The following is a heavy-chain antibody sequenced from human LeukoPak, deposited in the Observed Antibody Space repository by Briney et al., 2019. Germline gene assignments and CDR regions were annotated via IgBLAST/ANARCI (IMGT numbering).Heavy chain of an antibody. J-gene: IGHJ4*02. D-gene: IGHD1-26*01. CDR2: IKSKTEGGTT. CDR1: GFTFSNAW. Sequence: GGSLRLSCAASGFTFSNAWMNWVRQAPGKGLEWVGRIKSKTEGGTTDYAAPVKGRFTISRDDSKNTLYLQMNSLRAEDTAVYYCARDFVGATDFDYWGQGTLVTVSS. CDR3: ARDFVGATDFDY. V-gene: IGHV3-15*01.